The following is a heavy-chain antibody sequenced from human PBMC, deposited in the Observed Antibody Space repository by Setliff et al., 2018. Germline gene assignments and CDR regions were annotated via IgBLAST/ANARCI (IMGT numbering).Heavy chain of an antibody. Sequence: ASVKVSCKASGYTLNNYAMNWVRQAPGQGFEWMGWINTKTGNPTYAQDFTGRLVFSSDTSVNTAFVQISSLKAEDTAVYYCARDGGNGVDYWGQGTLVTVSS. V-gene: IGHV7-4-1*02. CDR1: GYTLNNYA. CDR3: ARDGGNGVDY. J-gene: IGHJ4*02. CDR2: INTKTGNP. D-gene: IGHD3-16*01.